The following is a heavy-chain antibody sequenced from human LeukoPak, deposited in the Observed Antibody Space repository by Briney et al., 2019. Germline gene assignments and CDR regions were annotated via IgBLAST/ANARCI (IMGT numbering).Heavy chain of an antibody. CDR2: ISHSGRTI. V-gene: IGHV3-48*03. D-gene: IGHD6-13*01. Sequence: GGSLRLSCAASGFTFSNYELNRVRQAPGKGLEWVSYISHSGRTIYSADSVKGRFTISRDNAKNSLYQQMNSLRAEDTAVYYCARGVGSSWPGWFDPWGQGTLVTVS. CDR3: ARGVGSSWPGWFDP. CDR1: GFTFSNYE. J-gene: IGHJ5*02.